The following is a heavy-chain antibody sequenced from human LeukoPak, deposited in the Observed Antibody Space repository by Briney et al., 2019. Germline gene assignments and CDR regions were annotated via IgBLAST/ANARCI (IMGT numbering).Heavy chain of an antibody. Sequence: APVKVSCKASGGAFSSYAISWMRQAPGQGLEWMGRIIPILGIANYAQKFQGRVTITADKSTSTAYMELSSLRSEDTAVYYCASTLGIAVDYWGRGTLVTVSS. CDR1: GGAFSSYA. V-gene: IGHV1-69*04. CDR3: ASTLGIAVDY. CDR2: IIPILGIA. D-gene: IGHD6-19*01. J-gene: IGHJ4*02.